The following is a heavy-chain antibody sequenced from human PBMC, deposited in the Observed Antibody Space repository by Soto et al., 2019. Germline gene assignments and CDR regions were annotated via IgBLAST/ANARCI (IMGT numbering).Heavy chain of an antibody. CDR1: GYTFTSYA. Sequence: GPVKVSCKASGYTFTSYAIHWVRQAPGQRLEWMGWINAGNGNTKYSQRFQGRVTITRDTSASTAYMELSSLRSEDTAVYYCARSSGSSVDWFDPWGQGTLVTVSS. V-gene: IGHV1-3*01. D-gene: IGHD6-19*01. CDR3: ARSSGSSVDWFDP. J-gene: IGHJ5*02. CDR2: INAGNGNT.